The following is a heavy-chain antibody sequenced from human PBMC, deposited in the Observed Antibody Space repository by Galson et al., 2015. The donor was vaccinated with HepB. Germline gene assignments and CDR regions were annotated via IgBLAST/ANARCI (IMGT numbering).Heavy chain of an antibody. J-gene: IGHJ4*02. V-gene: IGHV3-23*01. CDR1: GFTFSRYI. CDR2: ISDSGGSI. Sequence: SLRLSCAASGFTFSRYIMTWVRQAPGKGLEWVSVISDSGGSIFYADSVKGRFTISRDNFQNTVYLQMNRLRAEDTALYYCLTYNGGLDGVLDYWGQGALVTVSS. D-gene: IGHD3-16*01. CDR3: LTYNGGLDGVLDY.